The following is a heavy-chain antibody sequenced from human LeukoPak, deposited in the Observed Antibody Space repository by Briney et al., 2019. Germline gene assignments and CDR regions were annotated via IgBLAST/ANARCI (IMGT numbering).Heavy chain of an antibody. J-gene: IGHJ3*02. CDR1: GFTFSSYG. V-gene: IGHV3-30*18. CDR3: AKDPGGGYDAFDI. CDR2: ISYDGSSK. D-gene: IGHD1-14*01. Sequence: GGSLRLSCAASGFTFSSYGMHWVRQAPGKGLEWVAVISYDGSSKYYADSVKGRITISRDNSKNTLYLQMNSLRAEDTAVYYCAKDPGGGYDAFDIWGQGTMVTVSS.